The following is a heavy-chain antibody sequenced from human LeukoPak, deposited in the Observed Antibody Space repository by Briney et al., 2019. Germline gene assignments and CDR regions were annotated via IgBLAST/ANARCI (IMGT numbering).Heavy chain of an antibody. D-gene: IGHD1-26*01. V-gene: IGHV4-31*03. CDR2: IYYSGST. J-gene: IGHJ4*02. Sequence: SETLSLTCTVSGGSISSGGYYWSWIRQHPGKGLEWIGYIYYSGSTYYNPSLKSRVTISVDTSQNHFSLRLSSVTAADTAIYYCARHIQWEVPVFDSWGQGTLVTVSS. CDR1: GGSISSGGYY. CDR3: ARHIQWEVPVFDS.